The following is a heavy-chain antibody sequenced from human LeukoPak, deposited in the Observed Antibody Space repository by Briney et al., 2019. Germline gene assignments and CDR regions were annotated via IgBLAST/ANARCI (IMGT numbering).Heavy chain of an antibody. V-gene: IGHV4-59*01. CDR3: AKGEAVTTSPFDH. CDR2: LFYNEDA. J-gene: IGHJ4*01. Sequence: SETLSLTCAVSGGSMSHFHWNWFRQPPGKGLECIGSLFYNEDAKYNPPVKSRVTMSIDTSKSQFSLRLTSVTAANTAVYYCAKGEAVTTSPFDHWGQGLLVTVSS. D-gene: IGHD4-17*01. CDR1: GGSMSHFH.